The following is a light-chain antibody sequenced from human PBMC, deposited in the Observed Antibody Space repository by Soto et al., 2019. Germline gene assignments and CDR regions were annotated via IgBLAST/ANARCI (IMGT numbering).Light chain of an antibody. J-gene: IGKJ1*01. V-gene: IGKV1-33*01. CDR3: QQYDYHPRWT. Sequence: IQMTPSPSSLSASVGDRVTITCQASQDIRNFLNWYQKKPGRAPKLLIYDASNLERGVPSRLSGSGSGTYFTFTISSLQPEGFATYFCQQYDYHPRWTFGQGTKVDIK. CDR2: DAS. CDR1: QDIRNF.